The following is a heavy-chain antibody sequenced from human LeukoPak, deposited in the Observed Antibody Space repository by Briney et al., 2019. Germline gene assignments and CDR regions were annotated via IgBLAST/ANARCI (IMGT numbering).Heavy chain of an antibody. D-gene: IGHD5-12*01. V-gene: IGHV3-30-3*01. J-gene: IGHJ4*02. CDR3: ARGGANVDIVATTGLDY. CDR1: GSTFSSYA. Sequence: GGSLRLSCAASGSTFSSYAMHWVRQAPGKGLEWVAVISYDGSNKYYADSVKGRFTISRDNSRNTLYLQMNSLRAEDTAVYYCARGGANVDIVATTGLDYWGQGTLVTVSS. CDR2: ISYDGSNK.